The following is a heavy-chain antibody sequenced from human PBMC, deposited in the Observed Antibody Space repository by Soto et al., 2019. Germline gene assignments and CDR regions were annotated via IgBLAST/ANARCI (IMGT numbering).Heavy chain of an antibody. CDR2: SYSSGSP. D-gene: IGHD6-19*01. CDR3: ARISSALAVAGLSDSYYYAMDV. CDR1: GGSISTAYSL. V-gene: IGHV4-30-4*01. J-gene: IGHJ6*02. Sequence: TLSLTCSVSGGSISTAYSLWTCPRQPPGKGLEGLGYSYSSGSPYYSASLKSRVSIFVDTSKNQFALRLTSVTAADTALYYCARISSALAVAGLSDSYYYAMDVWGQGTTVTVSS.